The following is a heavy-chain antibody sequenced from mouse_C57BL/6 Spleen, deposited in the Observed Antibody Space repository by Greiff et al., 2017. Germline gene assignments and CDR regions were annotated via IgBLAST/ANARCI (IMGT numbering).Heavy chain of an antibody. CDR1: GYSFTGYY. CDR2: INPSTGGT. CDR3: ARSLTTVPFDD. D-gene: IGHD1-1*01. Sequence: VQLQQSGPELVKPGASVKISCKASGYSFTGYYMNWVKQSPEKSLEWIGEINPSTGGTTYNQKFKAKATLTVDKSSSTAYMQLKSLTSEDSAVYYGARSLTTVPFDDWGQGTTLTVSS. V-gene: IGHV1-42*01. J-gene: IGHJ2*01.